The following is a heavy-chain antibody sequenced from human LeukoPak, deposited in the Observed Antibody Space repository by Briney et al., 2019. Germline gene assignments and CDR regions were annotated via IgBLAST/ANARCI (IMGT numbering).Heavy chain of an antibody. J-gene: IGHJ6*02. CDR2: IYYSGNT. Sequence: SETLSLTCTVSGDSISSSHYHWGWIRQPPGKGLEWIGSIYYSGNTYYNPSLKSRVTMSVDTSKNQFSLKLSSVTAADTAVYYCARHGRATATKYMDVWGQGTTVTVSS. CDR1: GDSISSSHYH. D-gene: IGHD4-17*01. V-gene: IGHV4-39*01. CDR3: ARHGRATATKYMDV.